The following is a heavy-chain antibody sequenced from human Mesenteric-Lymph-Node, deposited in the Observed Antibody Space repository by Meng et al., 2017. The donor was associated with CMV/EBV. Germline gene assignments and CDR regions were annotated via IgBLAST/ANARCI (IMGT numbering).Heavy chain of an antibody. CDR1: GYSFVAYG. J-gene: IGHJ6*02. CDR2: ISPYSGST. Sequence: ASVKVSCKASGYSFVAYGISWVRQAPGQGPEWMGWISPYSGSTNYAQKFQGRVTLTTDTSTTTAYMELRGLRSDDTAIYYCARIPENVHRQIWFHYHYYGMDVWGQGTTVTV. V-gene: IGHV1-18*01. CDR3: ARIPENVHRQIWFHYHYYGMDV. D-gene: IGHD5-18*01.